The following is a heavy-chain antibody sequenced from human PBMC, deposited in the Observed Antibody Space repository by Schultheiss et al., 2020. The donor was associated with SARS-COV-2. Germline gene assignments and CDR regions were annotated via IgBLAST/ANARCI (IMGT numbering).Heavy chain of an antibody. D-gene: IGHD1-14*01. CDR1: GGSINSFQ. Sequence: SETLSLTCIVSGGSINSFQWIWIRQPAGKGLEWIGHFHTGGTPNYKPSLKSRVTISTDTSKNQFSLQLNSVTAADTAVYYCVRGRKWSSNLFRSHWFDPWGQGTLVTVSS. J-gene: IGHJ5*02. V-gene: IGHV4-4*07. CDR2: FHTGGTP. CDR3: VRGRKWSSNLFRSHWFDP.